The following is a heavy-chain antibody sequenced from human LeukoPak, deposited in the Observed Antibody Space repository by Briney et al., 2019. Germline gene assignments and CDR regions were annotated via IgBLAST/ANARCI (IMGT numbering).Heavy chain of an antibody. Sequence: GGSLRLSCAVSGFTFSSYEMNWVRQAPGKGLEWVSYISSSGSTIYYADSVKGRFTITRDNAKYSLYLQMNSLRAEDTAAYYCARSYGSTYYFDYWGQGTLVTVS. CDR2: ISSSGSTI. J-gene: IGHJ4*02. CDR1: GFTFSSYE. D-gene: IGHD4-23*01. V-gene: IGHV3-48*03. CDR3: ARSYGSTYYFDY.